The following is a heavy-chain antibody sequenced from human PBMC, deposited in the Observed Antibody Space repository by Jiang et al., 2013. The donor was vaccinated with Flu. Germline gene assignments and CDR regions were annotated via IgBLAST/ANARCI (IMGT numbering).Heavy chain of an antibody. CDR1: GYSFTSYW. D-gene: IGHD3-9*01. J-gene: IGHJ6*02. Sequence: GAEVKKPGESLKISCKGSGYSFTSYWIGWVRQMPGKGLEWMGIIYPGDSDTRYSPSFQGQVTISADKSISTAYLQWSSLKASDTAMYYCATSAIPYYDILTGPYYGMDVWGQGTTVTVSS. CDR3: ATSAIPYYDILTGPYYGMDV. V-gene: IGHV5-51*01. CDR2: IYPGDSDT.